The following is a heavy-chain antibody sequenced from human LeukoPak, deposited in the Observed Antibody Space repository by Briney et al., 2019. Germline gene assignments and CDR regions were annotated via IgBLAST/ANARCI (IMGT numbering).Heavy chain of an antibody. Sequence: GGALRLSCAASGFTFSSYAMHWVRQAPGKGLEWVAVISYDGSNKYYADSVKGRFTISRDNSKNTLYLQMNSLRAEDTAVYYCARDRWATVTTKSHFDYWGQGTLVTVSS. CDR3: ARDRWATVTTKSHFDY. J-gene: IGHJ4*02. D-gene: IGHD4-17*01. CDR1: GFTFSSYA. V-gene: IGHV3-30-3*01. CDR2: ISYDGSNK.